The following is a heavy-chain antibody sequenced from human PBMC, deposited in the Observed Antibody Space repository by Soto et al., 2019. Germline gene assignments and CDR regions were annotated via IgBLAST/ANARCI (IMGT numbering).Heavy chain of an antibody. CDR1: GFTFSSYA. CDR2: ISYDGSNK. D-gene: IGHD5-18*01. J-gene: IGHJ4*02. CDR3: ARDLRGYSYGYDSDY. V-gene: IGHV3-30-3*01. Sequence: QVQLVESGGGVVQPGRSLRLSCAASGFTFSSYAMHWVRQAPGKGLEWVAVISYDGSNKYYADSVKGRFTISRDNSKNTLYLQMNSLRAEDTAVYYCARDLRGYSYGYDSDYWGQGTLVTVSS.